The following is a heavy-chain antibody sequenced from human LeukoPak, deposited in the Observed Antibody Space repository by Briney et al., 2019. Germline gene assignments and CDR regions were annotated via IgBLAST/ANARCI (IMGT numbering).Heavy chain of an antibody. V-gene: IGHV4-34*01. CDR2: INHSGST. D-gene: IGHD3-3*01. J-gene: IGHJ6*03. CDR3: AREHPYYDFWSGYYSGGYYHYYMDV. CDR1: GGSFSGYY. Sequence: PSETLSLTCAVYGGSFSGYYWSWIRQPPGKGLEWIGEINHSGSTNYNPSLKSRVTISVDTSKNQFSLKLSSVTAADTAVYYCAREHPYYDFWSGYYSGGYYHYYMDVWGKGTTVTVSS.